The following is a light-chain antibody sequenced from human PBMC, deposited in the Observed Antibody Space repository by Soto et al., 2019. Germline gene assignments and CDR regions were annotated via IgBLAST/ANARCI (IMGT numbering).Light chain of an antibody. CDR3: SSYTTSSTVV. CDR1: SNDIGSYDY. V-gene: IGLV2-14*01. CDR2: EVN. Sequence: SVLTQPASVSGSPGQSITISCTGTSNDIGSYDYVSWYQQHPDKAPKLMIYEVNNRPSGVSNRFSGSKSGNTASLTISGVQAEDEADYYCSSYTTSSTVVFGTGTKLTVL. J-gene: IGLJ1*01.